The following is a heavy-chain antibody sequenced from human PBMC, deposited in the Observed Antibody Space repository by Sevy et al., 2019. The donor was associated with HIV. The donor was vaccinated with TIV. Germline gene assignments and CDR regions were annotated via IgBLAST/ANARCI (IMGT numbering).Heavy chain of an antibody. CDR2: INHSGST. CDR1: GGSFSGYY. V-gene: IGHV4-34*01. D-gene: IGHD1-26*01. CDR3: ARTGAGNYYYCGMDV. Sequence: SETLSLTCAVYGGSFSGYYWSWIRQPPGKGLEWIGEINHSGSTNYNPSLKSRVTISVDTSKNQFSLKLSSVTAADTAVYYCARTGAGNYYYCGMDVWGQGTTVTVSS. J-gene: IGHJ6*02.